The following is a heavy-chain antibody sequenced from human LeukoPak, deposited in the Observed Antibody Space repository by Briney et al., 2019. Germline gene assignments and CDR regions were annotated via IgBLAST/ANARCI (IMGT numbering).Heavy chain of an antibody. CDR1: GGSISSSSYY. D-gene: IGHD3-10*01. J-gene: IGHJ4*02. CDR2: IYYSGST. Sequence: SETLSLTCTVSGGSISSSSYYWGWIRQPPGKGLEWIGSIYYSGSTYYNPSLKSRVTISVDTSKNQFSLKLSSVTAADTAVYYCARPYYYGSGSYHYWGQGTLVTVSS. CDR3: ARPYYYGSGSYHY. V-gene: IGHV4-39*01.